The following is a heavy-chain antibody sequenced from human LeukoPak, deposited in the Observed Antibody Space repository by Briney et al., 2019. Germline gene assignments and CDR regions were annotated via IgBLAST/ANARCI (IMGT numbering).Heavy chain of an antibody. D-gene: IGHD4-17*01. V-gene: IGHV4-59*12. J-gene: IGHJ4*02. CDR1: GGSISSYY. CDR3: ARDSDGDSFDY. Sequence: SETLSLTCTVSGGSISSYYWSWIRQPPGKGLEWIGYIYYSGSTNYNPSLKSRVTISVDTSKNQFSLKLSSVTAADTAVYYCARDSDGDSFDYWGQGTLVTVSS. CDR2: IYYSGST.